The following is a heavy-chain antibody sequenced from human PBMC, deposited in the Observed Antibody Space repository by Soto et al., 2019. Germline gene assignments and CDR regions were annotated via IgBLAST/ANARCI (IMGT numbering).Heavy chain of an antibody. D-gene: IGHD1-26*01. J-gene: IGHJ4*02. CDR3: ARGVGSSPPGY. V-gene: IGHV4-59*01. Sequence: QVQLQESGPGQVKPSETLSLKCTISGGSISVYYWSWIRQPPGQALEWIGYIYDSGSPYYNPSLSSRVIISADTSKNHIALELTSAAAAATAVYYCARGVGSSPPGYWGRGTLVTVSS. CDR2: IYDSGSP. CDR1: GGSISVYY.